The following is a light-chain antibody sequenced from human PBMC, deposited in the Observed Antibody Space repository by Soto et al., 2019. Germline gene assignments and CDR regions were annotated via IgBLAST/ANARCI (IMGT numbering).Light chain of an antibody. J-gene: IGKJ4*01. CDR3: QQYGGSPLT. CDR1: QSVSGK. V-gene: IGKV3-20*01. CDR2: GSS. Sequence: EIVMTQSPATLSVSPGEIATLSCRASQSVSGKLAWFQQKPGQAPRLLISGSSTRATGIPDRFSGSGSGTDLTLTISRLEPEDFVVYYCQQYGGSPLTFGGGTKVDIK.